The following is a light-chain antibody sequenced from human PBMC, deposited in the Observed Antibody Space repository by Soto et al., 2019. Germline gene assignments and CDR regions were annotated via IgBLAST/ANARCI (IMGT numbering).Light chain of an antibody. CDR2: EVS. CDR3: SSYVGNNNFV. J-gene: IGLJ1*01. CDR1: SSDVGTFDY. V-gene: IGLV2-8*01. Sequence: QSVLTQPPSASGSPGQSVTISCTGTSSDVGTFDYVSWYQQRPGTAPKTMIYEVSKRPSGVPDRFSGSKSGNTASLTVSGLKAEAEAYYYCSSYVGNNNFVFGTGTKVTVL.